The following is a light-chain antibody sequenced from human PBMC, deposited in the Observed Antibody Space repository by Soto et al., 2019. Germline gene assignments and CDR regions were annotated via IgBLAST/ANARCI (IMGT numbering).Light chain of an antibody. CDR3: QQYGSSPPWT. V-gene: IGKV3-20*01. CDR2: GAS. J-gene: IGKJ1*01. Sequence: EIALTQSPGTLSLSPGERATHACRASQSVSSSDLAWYQQKPGQAPRLLIYGASSRATGIPDRFSGSGSGTDFTLTISRLEPEDFAVYYCQQYGSSPPWTFGQGTKVEIK. CDR1: QSVSSSD.